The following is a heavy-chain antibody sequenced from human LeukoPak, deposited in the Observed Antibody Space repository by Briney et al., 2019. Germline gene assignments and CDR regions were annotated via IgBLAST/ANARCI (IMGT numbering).Heavy chain of an antibody. Sequence: ASVKVSCKASGYTFTGYYMHWVRQAPGQGLEWMGWISAYNGNTNYAQKLQGRVTMTTDTSTSTAYMELRSLRSDDTAVYYCASGSRDHRWDYWGQGTLVTVSS. CDR2: ISAYNGNT. V-gene: IGHV1-18*04. CDR1: GYTFTGYY. CDR3: ASGSRDHRWDY. D-gene: IGHD1-26*01. J-gene: IGHJ4*02.